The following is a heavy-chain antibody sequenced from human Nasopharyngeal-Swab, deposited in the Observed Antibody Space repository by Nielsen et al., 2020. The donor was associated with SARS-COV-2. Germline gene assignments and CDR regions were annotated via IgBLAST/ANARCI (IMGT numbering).Heavy chain of an antibody. Sequence: GECLKISWAASGFTFSSYGMLWVRQAPGKGVEWVAVIWYDGSNKYYADSVKGRFTISRDNSKNTRYLQMNSLRAEDTAVYYCARDLGVYAILHYMDVWGKGTTVTVSS. CDR3: ARDLGVYAILHYMDV. CDR2: IWYDGSNK. J-gene: IGHJ6*03. CDR1: GFTFSSYG. V-gene: IGHV3-33*01. D-gene: IGHD2-8*02.